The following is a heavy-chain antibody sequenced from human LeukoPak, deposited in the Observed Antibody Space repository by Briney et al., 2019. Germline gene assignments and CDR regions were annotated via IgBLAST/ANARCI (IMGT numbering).Heavy chain of an antibody. Sequence: SVKVSCKASGGTFSSYAISWVRQAPGQGLEWMGGIIPIFGTANYAQKFQGRVTITTDESTSTAYMELSSLRSEDTAVYYCAGDNRVGFPVPDYYYYMDVWGKGTTVTVSS. CDR1: GGTFSSYA. CDR3: AGDNRVGFPVPDYYYYMDV. CDR2: IIPIFGTA. D-gene: IGHD3-10*01. V-gene: IGHV1-69*05. J-gene: IGHJ6*03.